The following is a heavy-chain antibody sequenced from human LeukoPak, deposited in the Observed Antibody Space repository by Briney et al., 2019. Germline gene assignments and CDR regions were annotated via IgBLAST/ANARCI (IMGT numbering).Heavy chain of an antibody. Sequence: SETLSLTCTVSGGSISSYYGSWIRQPPGKGLEWIGYIYYSGSTNYNPSLKSRVTISVDTSKNQFSLKLSSVTAADTAVYYCARGEAAEFDPWGQGTLVTVSS. CDR2: IYYSGST. V-gene: IGHV4-59*01. CDR3: ARGEAAEFDP. CDR1: GGSISSYY. J-gene: IGHJ5*02. D-gene: IGHD6-13*01.